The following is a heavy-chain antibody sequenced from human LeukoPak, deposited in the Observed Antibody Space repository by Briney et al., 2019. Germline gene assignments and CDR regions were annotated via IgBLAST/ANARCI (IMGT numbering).Heavy chain of an antibody. D-gene: IGHD2/OR15-2a*01. J-gene: IGHJ5*02. CDR1: GFTFSSYA. Sequence: GGSLRLSCAASGFTFSSYAMHWVRQAPGKGLEYVSAISSNGGSTYHANSVKGRFTISRDNSKNTLYLQMGSLRAEDMAVYYCAREDPSMVNWFDPWGQGTLVTVSS. CDR3: AREDPSMVNWFDP. V-gene: IGHV3-64*01. CDR2: ISSNGGST.